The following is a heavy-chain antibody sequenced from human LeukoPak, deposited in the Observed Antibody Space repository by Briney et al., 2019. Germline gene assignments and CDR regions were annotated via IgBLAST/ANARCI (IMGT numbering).Heavy chain of an antibody. CDR1: GFTFSSYS. Sequence: PGGSLRLSCAASGFTFSSYSMNWVRQAPGKGLEWVSSISSSSSYIYYADSVKGRFTISRDNAKNALYLQMNSLRAEDKAVYYCAREGYDSGSYYNNWFDPWGQGTPVTVSS. V-gene: IGHV3-21*01. J-gene: IGHJ5*02. CDR2: ISSSSSYI. CDR3: AREGYDSGSYYNNWFDP. D-gene: IGHD3-10*01.